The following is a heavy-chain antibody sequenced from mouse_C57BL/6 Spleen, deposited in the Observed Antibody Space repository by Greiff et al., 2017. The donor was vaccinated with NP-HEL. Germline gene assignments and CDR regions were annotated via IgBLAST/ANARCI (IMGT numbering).Heavy chain of an antibody. CDR2: IYPGDGDT. CDR1: GYAFSSSW. CDR3: ARGDYDYDG. D-gene: IGHD2-4*01. J-gene: IGHJ3*02. V-gene: IGHV1-82*01. Sequence: QVQLKESGPELVKPGASVKISCKASGYAFSSSWMNWVKQRPGKGLEWIGRIYPGDGDTNYNGKFKGKATLTADKSSSTAYMQLSSLTSEDSAVYFCARGDYDYDGWGQGTLVTVSA.